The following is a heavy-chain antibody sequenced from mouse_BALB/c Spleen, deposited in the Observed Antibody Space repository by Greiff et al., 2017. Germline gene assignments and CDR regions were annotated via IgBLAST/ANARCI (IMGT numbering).Heavy chain of an antibody. CDR1: GYTFSSYW. V-gene: IGHV1-9*01. J-gene: IGHJ3*01. CDR2: ILPGSGST. Sequence: VQLQQSGAELMKPGASVKISCKATGYTFSSYWIEWVKQRPGHGLEWIGEILPGSGSTNYNEKFKGKATFTADTSSNTAYMQLSSLTSEDSAVYYCARRVYGNYRAYWGQGTLVTVSA. D-gene: IGHD2-1*01. CDR3: ARRVYGNYRAY.